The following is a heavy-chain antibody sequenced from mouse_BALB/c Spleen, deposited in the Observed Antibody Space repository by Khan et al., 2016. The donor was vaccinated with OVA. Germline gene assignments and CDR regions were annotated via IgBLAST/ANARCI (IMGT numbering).Heavy chain of an antibody. CDR1: GFNIKDYY. CDR2: IDPENGNT. D-gene: IGHD2-3*01. CDR3: SRSIPRCFDY. J-gene: IGHJ2*01. Sequence: VQLQQSGPELVRPGASVRLSCTVSGFNIKDYYIHWVKQRPDQGLEWIGWIDPENGNTVYDPNFQGKASITADTSSDTSYLQLSSLTSEDTAVYYCSRSIPRCFDYWGLGTTLTVSS. V-gene: IGHV14-1*02.